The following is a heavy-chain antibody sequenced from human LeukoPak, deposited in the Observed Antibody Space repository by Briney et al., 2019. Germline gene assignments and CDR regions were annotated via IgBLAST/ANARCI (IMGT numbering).Heavy chain of an antibody. Sequence: QTLALTRAISGDRVSSNSFAWNWIRPSPLRGLEWLGRTYYRCKWFNEVAVSVKSRITINPDTSKIRHSLELNSVTPGATAGYYCARGNWNALAYWGQGPLVTVPS. J-gene: IGHJ4*02. CDR2: TYYRCKWFN. D-gene: IGHD1-1*01. V-gene: IGHV6-1*01. CDR3: ARGNWNALAY. CDR1: GDRVSSNSFA.